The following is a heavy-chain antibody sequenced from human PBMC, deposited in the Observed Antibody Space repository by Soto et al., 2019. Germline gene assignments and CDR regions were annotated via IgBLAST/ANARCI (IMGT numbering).Heavy chain of an antibody. Sequence: GGSLRLSCAASGFTFSIYAMSWVRQAPGKGLEWVSAISGSGGSTYYADSVKGRFTISRDNSKNTLYLQMNSLRAEDTAVYYCAKRSGYYYDSSGYYFDYWGQGTLVTVSS. D-gene: IGHD3-22*01. CDR1: GFTFSIYA. J-gene: IGHJ4*02. CDR2: ISGSGGST. V-gene: IGHV3-23*01. CDR3: AKRSGYYYDSSGYYFDY.